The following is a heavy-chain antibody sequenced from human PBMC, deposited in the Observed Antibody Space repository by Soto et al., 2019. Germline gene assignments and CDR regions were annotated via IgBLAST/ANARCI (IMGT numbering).Heavy chain of an antibody. CDR1: GYTSTSYA. Sequence: ASVKVSCKASGYTSTSYAMHWVRQAPGQRLEWMGWINAGNGNTKYSQKFQGRVTITRDTSASTAYMELSSLRSEDTAVYYCARDPIRHFGLDYWGQGTLVTVSS. V-gene: IGHV1-3*01. D-gene: IGHD3-3*01. CDR2: INAGNGNT. J-gene: IGHJ4*02. CDR3: ARDPIRHFGLDY.